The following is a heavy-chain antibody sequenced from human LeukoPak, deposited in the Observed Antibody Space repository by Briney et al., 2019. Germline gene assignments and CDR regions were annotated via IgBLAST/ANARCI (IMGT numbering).Heavy chain of an antibody. J-gene: IGHJ4*02. D-gene: IGHD3-10*01. CDR2: IRSKAYGEKT. Sequence: GGSLRLSCTASGFTFGGYAMIWVRQAPGKGLEGVGFIRSKAYGEKTEYAASVKGRFTISRDDSKSIAYLQMNSLKTEATAVYYCSKWVRFGEFSDYWGQGTLVTVSS. V-gene: IGHV3-49*04. CDR1: GFTFGGYA. CDR3: SKWVRFGEFSDY.